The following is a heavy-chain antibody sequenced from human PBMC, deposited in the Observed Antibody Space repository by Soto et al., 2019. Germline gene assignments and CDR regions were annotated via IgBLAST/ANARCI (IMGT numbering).Heavy chain of an antibody. CDR3: AKDQSSSWYYFDD. J-gene: IGHJ4*02. D-gene: IGHD6-13*01. CDR2: ISYDGGNK. V-gene: IGHV3-30*18. CDR1: GFTFRSCG. Sequence: QVQLVESGGGVVQPGRSLRLSCAASGFTFRSCGMHWVRQAPGKGLEWVAVISYDGGNKYYAESVKGRFTISRDNYKHPLHLQMNRLRADDTAVYYCAKDQSSSWYYFDDWGQGTLVTGSS.